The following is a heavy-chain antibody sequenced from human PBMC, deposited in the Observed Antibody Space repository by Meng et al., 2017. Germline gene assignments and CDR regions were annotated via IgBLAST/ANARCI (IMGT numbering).Heavy chain of an antibody. CDR3: ARDKLKTFDP. V-gene: IGHV1-3*01. Sequence: SGDELKQPEPSVTVSIKASGYTFTSYAMNWVRQAPGQRLEWMGWINAGNGNTKYSQKFQGRVTITRDTSASTAYMELSSLRSEDTAVYYCARDKLKTFDPWGQGTLVTVSS. J-gene: IGHJ5*02. CDR1: GYTFTSYA. CDR2: INAGNGNT.